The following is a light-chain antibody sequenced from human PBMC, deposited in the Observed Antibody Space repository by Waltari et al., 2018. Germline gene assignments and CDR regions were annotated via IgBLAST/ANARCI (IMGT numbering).Light chain of an antibody. V-gene: IGLV2-23*02. Sequence: QSALTQPASVAGSPGQSITIPCAGTSSDVGSYNLVSWYQQFPGKAPKLMIFEVNKRPSKISNRFSGSKSGNTASLTISGLQPEDEGDYYCASYAGSGTFFGGGTKLTVL. CDR1: SSDVGSYNL. J-gene: IGLJ2*01. CDR2: EVN. CDR3: ASYAGSGTF.